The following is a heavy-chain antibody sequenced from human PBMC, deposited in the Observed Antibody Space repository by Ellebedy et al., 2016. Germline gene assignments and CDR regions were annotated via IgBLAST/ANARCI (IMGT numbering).Heavy chain of an antibody. CDR3: AKGFVQPLTGAFDI. D-gene: IGHD1-14*01. Sequence: SLKISXAGSGFDFHDYAMNWVRQAPGKGLEWVSGISWNSADIRYADSVKGRFSISRDNAKKSVYLQMNTLRPDDTAFYFCAKGFVQPLTGAFDIWGQGAMVTVSS. J-gene: IGHJ3*02. V-gene: IGHV3-9*01. CDR1: GFDFHDYA. CDR2: ISWNSADI.